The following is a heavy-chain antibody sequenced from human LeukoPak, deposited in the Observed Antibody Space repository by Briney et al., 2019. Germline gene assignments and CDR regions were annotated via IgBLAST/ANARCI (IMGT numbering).Heavy chain of an antibody. D-gene: IGHD3-10*01. CDR2: INHSGST. V-gene: IGHV4-34*01. Sequence: SETLSLTCAVYGGSFSGYYWSWIRQPPGKGLEWIGEINHSGSTNYNPSLKSRVTISVDTSENQFSLKLSSVTAADTAVYYCARRSRNGSGSYWWGQGTLVTVSS. J-gene: IGHJ4*02. CDR1: GGSFSGYY. CDR3: ARRSRNGSGSYW.